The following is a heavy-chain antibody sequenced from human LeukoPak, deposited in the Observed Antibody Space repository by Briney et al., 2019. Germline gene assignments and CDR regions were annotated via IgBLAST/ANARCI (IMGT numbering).Heavy chain of an antibody. CDR2: ISYDGSNK. Sequence: GGSLRLSCAASGFTFSSYGMHWVRQAPGKGLEWVAVISYDGSNKYYADSVKGRFTISRDNSKNTLYLQMNSLRAEDTAVYYCARDLCGGDCYSGGYYFDYWGQGTLVTVSS. J-gene: IGHJ4*02. V-gene: IGHV3-30*03. D-gene: IGHD2-21*02. CDR3: ARDLCGGDCYSGGYYFDY. CDR1: GFTFSSYG.